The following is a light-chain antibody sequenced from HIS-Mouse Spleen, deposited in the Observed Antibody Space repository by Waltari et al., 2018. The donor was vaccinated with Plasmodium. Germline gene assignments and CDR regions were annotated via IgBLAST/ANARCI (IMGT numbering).Light chain of an antibody. CDR1: QSVSSN. Sequence: ELVMTQYPATLSVSPGERATLACRASQSVSSNLAWYQQKPGQAPRLLIYGASTRATGIPARFSGSGSGTEFTLTISSLQSEDFAVYYCQQYNNWSFTFGPGTKVDIK. CDR3: QQYNNWSFT. V-gene: IGKV3-15*01. CDR2: GAS. J-gene: IGKJ3*01.